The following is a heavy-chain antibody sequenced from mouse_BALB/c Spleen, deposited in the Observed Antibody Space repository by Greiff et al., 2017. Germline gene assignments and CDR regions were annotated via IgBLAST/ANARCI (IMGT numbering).Heavy chain of an antibody. CDR2: INPYNDGT. V-gene: IGHV1-14*01. Sequence: VQLQQSGPELVKPGASVKMSCKASGYTFTSYVMHWVKQKPGQGLEWIGYINPYNDGTKYNEKFKGKATLTSYKSSSTAYMELSSLTSEDSAVYYCARSFTTVVADYWGQGTTLTVSS. D-gene: IGHD1-1*01. CDR1: GYTFTSYV. J-gene: IGHJ2*01. CDR3: ARSFTTVVADY.